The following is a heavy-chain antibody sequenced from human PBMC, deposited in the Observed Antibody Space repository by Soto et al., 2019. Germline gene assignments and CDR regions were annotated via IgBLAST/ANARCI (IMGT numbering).Heavy chain of an antibody. CDR1: GYAFTTSG. J-gene: IGHJ4*02. CDR3: ARGGYGDS. Sequence: QVHLVQSGAEVKKPGASVKVSCKGSGYAFTTSGITWVRQAPGQGLEWMGWISAHNGNTNYAQKLQGRVTVTRDTSTRTAYMELRSLTADDTAVYYCARGGYGDSWSQGSLVTVSS. D-gene: IGHD5-12*01. V-gene: IGHV1-18*01. CDR2: ISAHNGNT.